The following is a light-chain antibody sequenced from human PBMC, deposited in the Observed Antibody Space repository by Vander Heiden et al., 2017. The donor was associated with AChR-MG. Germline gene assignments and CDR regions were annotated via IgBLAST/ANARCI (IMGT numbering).Light chain of an antibody. CDR3: QQYGSSPLT. V-gene: IGKV3-20*01. CDR1: QSVSSSY. J-gene: IGKJ1*01. Sequence: EIVFPQSPCPLSLSPGERATLSCRARQSVSSSYLAWYQQKPGQAPRLLIYGASSRATGIPDRFSGSGSGTDFTLTISRLEPEDFAVYYCQQYGSSPLTFGQGTKVEIK. CDR2: GAS.